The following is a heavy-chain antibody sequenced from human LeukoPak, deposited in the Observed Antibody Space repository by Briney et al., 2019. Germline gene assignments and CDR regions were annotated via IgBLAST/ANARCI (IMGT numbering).Heavy chain of an antibody. D-gene: IGHD1-26*01. J-gene: IGHJ4*02. CDR1: GFTFSTYV. CDR3: AKEEWELTPPDY. CDR2: IGISGTNT. Sequence: GGSLRLSCVASGFTFSTYVMTWVRQAPGKGLEWVSGIGISGTNTNYADSVKGRFTISRDNSKSTLYLQMNSLRAEDTAVYYCAKEEWELTPPDYWGQGTLVTVSS. V-gene: IGHV3-23*01.